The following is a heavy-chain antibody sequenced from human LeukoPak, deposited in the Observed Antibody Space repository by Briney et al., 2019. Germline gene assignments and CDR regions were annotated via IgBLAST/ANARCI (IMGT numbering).Heavy chain of an antibody. V-gene: IGHV4-59*12. CDR3: ARGGIAVAGTGEASDFDY. D-gene: IGHD6-19*01. CDR2: IYYSGST. Sequence: PSETLSLTCTVSGGSISSYYWSWIRQPPGKGLEWIGYIYYSGSTNYNPSLKSRVTISVDTSKNQFSLKLSSVTAADTAVYYCARGGIAVAGTGEASDFDYWGQGTLVTVSS. CDR1: GGSISSYY. J-gene: IGHJ4*02.